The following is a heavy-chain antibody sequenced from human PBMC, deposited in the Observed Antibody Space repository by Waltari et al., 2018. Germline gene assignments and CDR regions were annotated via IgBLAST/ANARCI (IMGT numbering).Heavy chain of an antibody. CDR1: GFSLTDYY. Sequence: EVQLVESGGGLIQPGGSLRLSCAASGFSLTDYYMSWVRQAPGKGLGWVSVGYSGGTTCYADSVKGRFTITRDNSKSTVYLQMNSLRAEDTAVYYCARESSDNSGGTRFDYWGQGTLVTVSS. CDR2: GYSGGTT. CDR3: ARESSDNSGGTRFDY. D-gene: IGHD3-22*01. J-gene: IGHJ4*02. V-gene: IGHV3-53*01.